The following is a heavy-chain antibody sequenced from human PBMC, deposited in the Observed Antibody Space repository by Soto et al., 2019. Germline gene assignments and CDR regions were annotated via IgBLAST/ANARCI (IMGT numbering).Heavy chain of an antibody. J-gene: IGHJ6*02. V-gene: IGHV4-30-4*08. CDR2: IHYSGSI. Sequence: SETLSLTCTVSGGSISSSTHYWTWIRQSPGKGLEWIGYIHYSGSIIYNPSFKSRVTISVDTSKNQFSLQLSSVTAADTAVYFCAREDDGGDRDYYGLDVWGQGTTVTVSS. CDR3: AREDDGGDRDYYGLDV. CDR1: GGSISSSTHY. D-gene: IGHD2-21*02.